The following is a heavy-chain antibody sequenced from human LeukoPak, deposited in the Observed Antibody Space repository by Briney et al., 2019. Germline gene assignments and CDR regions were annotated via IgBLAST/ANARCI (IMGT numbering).Heavy chain of an antibody. CDR1: GFTFTNNW. CDR3: ARDRLIDY. J-gene: IGHJ4*02. CDR2: INQDGSEK. D-gene: IGHD2-8*01. V-gene: IGHV3-7*04. Sequence: GGSLRLSCAASGFTFTNNWMSWVRQAPGKGLEWVANINQDGSEKNYVDSVKGRFTISRDNAKNSLYLQMNSLRAEDTAVYYCARDRLIDYWGQRTLVTVSS.